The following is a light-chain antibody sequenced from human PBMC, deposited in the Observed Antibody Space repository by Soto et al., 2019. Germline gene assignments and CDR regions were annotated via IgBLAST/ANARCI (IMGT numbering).Light chain of an antibody. CDR2: GNS. CDR3: QSYDSSLSAHYV. J-gene: IGLJ1*01. Sequence: QPVLTQPPSVSGAPGQRVTISCTGSSPNIGATYDVQWYQQLPGTAPKLLIYGNSNRPSGVPDRFSGSKSGTSASLAITGLQADDEADYYCQSYDSSLSAHYVFGTGTQLTVL. CDR1: SPNIGATYD. V-gene: IGLV1-40*01.